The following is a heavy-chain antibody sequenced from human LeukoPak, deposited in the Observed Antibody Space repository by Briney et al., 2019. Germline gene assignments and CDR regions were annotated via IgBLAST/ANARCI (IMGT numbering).Heavy chain of an antibody. D-gene: IGHD2/OR15-2a*01. CDR2: ISGSGDST. CDR3: AKAHYIHFLDY. J-gene: IGHJ4*02. Sequence: PGGSLTLSCVASGFAFSSFAMSWVRQAPGKGLEWVSAISGSGDSTHYADSVKGRFTISRDNSKNTLYLQVNSLRAEDTAVYYCAKAHYIHFLDYWGQGTLVTVSS. CDR1: GFAFSSFA. V-gene: IGHV3-23*01.